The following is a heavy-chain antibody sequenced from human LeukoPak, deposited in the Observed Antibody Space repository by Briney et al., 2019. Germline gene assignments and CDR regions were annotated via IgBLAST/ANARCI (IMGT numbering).Heavy chain of an antibody. CDR1: GFTFSSYS. V-gene: IGHV3-48*01. Sequence: PGGSLRLSCAASGFTFSSYSMNWVRLAPGKGLEWVSYISSSNSCIYYADSVKGRFTVSRDNAKNSVYLQMNSLRAEDTAVYYCARDSELLEWLPDSDLWGQGTLVTVSS. CDR3: ARDSELLEWLPDSDL. D-gene: IGHD3-3*01. CDR2: ISSSNSCI. J-gene: IGHJ5*02.